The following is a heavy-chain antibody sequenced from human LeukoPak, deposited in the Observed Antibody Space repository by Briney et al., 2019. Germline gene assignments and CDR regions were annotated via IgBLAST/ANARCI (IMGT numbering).Heavy chain of an antibody. D-gene: IGHD6-13*01. CDR3: ARQEQQLIYNWFDP. CDR2: IYYSGST. Sequence: SETLSLTCTVSGGSISSSSYYWGWIRQPPGKGLEWIGSIYYSGSTYYNPSLKSRVTISVDTSKNQFSLRLTSVTAADTAVYYCARQEQQLIYNWFDPWGQGTLVTVSS. V-gene: IGHV4-39*07. CDR1: GGSISSSSYY. J-gene: IGHJ5*02.